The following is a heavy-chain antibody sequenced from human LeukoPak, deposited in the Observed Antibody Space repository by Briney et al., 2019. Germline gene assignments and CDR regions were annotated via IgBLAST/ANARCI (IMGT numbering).Heavy chain of an antibody. D-gene: IGHD1-14*01. J-gene: IGHJ6*03. CDR1: GFTFDDYG. CDR3: ARAGTPLKSRLRIYMDV. Sequence: GGSLRLSCAASGFTFDDYGMSWVRQAPGKGLEWVSGINWNGGSTGYADSVKGRFTISRDNAKNSLYLQMNSLRAEDTALYYCARAGTPLKSRLRIYMDVWGKGTTVTVSS. CDR2: INWNGGST. V-gene: IGHV3-20*04.